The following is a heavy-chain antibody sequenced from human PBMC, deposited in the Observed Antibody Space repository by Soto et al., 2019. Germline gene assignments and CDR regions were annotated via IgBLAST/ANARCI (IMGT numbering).Heavy chain of an antibody. CDR2: IVVGSGNT. CDR1: GFTFTSSA. J-gene: IGHJ4*02. CDR3: AVLYDILTGSFDY. D-gene: IGHD3-9*01. V-gene: IGHV1-58*02. Sequence: ASVKVSCKASGFTFTSSAMQWVRQARGQRLEWIGWIVVGSGNTNYAQKFQERVTITRDMSTSTAYMELSSLRSEDTAVYYCAVLYDILTGSFDYWGQGTLVTVSS.